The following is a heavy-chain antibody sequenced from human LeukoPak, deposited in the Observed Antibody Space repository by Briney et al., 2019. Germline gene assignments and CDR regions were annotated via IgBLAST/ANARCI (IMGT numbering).Heavy chain of an antibody. CDR1: GGSFSGYY. D-gene: IGHD2-2*01. CDR2: IYTSGST. Sequence: SETLSLTCAVYGGSFSGYYWSWIRQPAGKGLEWIGRIYTSGSTNYNPSLKSRVTMSVDTSKNQFSLKLSSVTAADTAVYYCARDNDCSSTSCPFDYWGQGTLVTVSS. J-gene: IGHJ4*02. V-gene: IGHV4-4*07. CDR3: ARDNDCSSTSCPFDY.